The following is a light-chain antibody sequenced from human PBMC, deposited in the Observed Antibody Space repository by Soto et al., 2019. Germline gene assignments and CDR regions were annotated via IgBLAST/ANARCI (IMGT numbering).Light chain of an antibody. V-gene: IGKV3-20*01. J-gene: IGKJ1*01. CDR3: HQYGSSPPWT. CDR1: HSASSS. CDR2: GAS. Sequence: EIVLTQSPGTLSLSPGERATLSRRASHSASSSLAWYQQKPGQAPRLLIYGASSRATGLPDRFSGGGSGTDFTLTISRLEPEDFAVYYCHQYGSSPPWTFGQGTKVEIK.